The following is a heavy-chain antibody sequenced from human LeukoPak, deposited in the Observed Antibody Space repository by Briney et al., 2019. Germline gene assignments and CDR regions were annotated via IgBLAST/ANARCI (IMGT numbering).Heavy chain of an antibody. J-gene: IGHJ6*03. V-gene: IGHV3-74*01. CDR3: ARDNSGVYAIPGGRYYYYMDV. CDR1: GFTFSNYW. CDR2: INSDGINT. Sequence: GGSLRLSCAASGFTFSNYWMHWVRQAPGKGLVWVSRINSDGINTTYADSVKGRFTISRDNAKNTLNLQMNSLRAEDTAVYYCARDNSGVYAIPGGRYYYYMDVWGKGTTVTVSS. D-gene: IGHD2-8*01.